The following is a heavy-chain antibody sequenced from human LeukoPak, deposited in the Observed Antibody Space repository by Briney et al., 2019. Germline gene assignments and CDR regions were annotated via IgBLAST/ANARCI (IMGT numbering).Heavy chain of an antibody. Sequence: SETLSLTCTVSGGSISSSSYYWGWIRQPPGKGLEWIGSIYYSGSTYYNPSLKSRVTISVDTSKNQFSLKLSSATAADTAVYYCASSGSGVNYLRLGSDYFDYWGQGTLVTVSS. CDR2: IYYSGST. V-gene: IGHV4-39*01. CDR3: ASSGSGVNYLRLGSDYFDY. CDR1: GGSISSSSYY. J-gene: IGHJ4*02. D-gene: IGHD2-15*01.